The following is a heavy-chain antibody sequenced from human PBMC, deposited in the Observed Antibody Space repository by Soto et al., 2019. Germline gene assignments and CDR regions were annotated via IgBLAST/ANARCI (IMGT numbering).Heavy chain of an antibody. Sequence: ASVKVSCKASGGTFSSYTISWVRQAPGQGLEWMGRIIPILGIANYAQKFQGRVTITADKSTSTAYMELSSLRSEDTAVYYCALDCSSTSCYGERKFDPWGQGTLVTVSS. J-gene: IGHJ5*02. D-gene: IGHD2-2*01. CDR3: ALDCSSTSCYGERKFDP. CDR2: IIPILGIA. V-gene: IGHV1-69*02. CDR1: GGTFSSYT.